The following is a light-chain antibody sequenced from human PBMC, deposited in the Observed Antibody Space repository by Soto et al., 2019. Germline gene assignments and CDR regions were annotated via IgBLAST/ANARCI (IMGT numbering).Light chain of an antibody. J-gene: IGLJ2*01. Sequence: QSALTQPASVSGSPGQSITISCTGTSSDVGGYNYVSWYQQHPGKAPKLMIYEVSNRPSGVSNRFSGSKSGNTASLTISGLQAEDAADYYCSSYRSSSIPVVFGGGTKLTVL. CDR2: EVS. V-gene: IGLV2-14*01. CDR3: SSYRSSSIPVV. CDR1: SSDVGGYNY.